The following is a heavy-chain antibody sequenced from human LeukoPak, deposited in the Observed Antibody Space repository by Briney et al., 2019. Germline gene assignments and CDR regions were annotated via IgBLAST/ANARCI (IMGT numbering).Heavy chain of an antibody. CDR3: ARLGRDTMIVVVIGAFDI. J-gene: IGHJ3*02. V-gene: IGHV4-30-4*01. CDR2: IYYSGST. CDR1: RGSISRGDYY. D-gene: IGHD3-22*01. Sequence: SETLSLTCTVSRGSISRGDYYWSWIRQPPGKGLEWIGNIYYSGSTYYNPSLKSRVTISADTSKNHFSLKLNSVTAADTAVYYCARLGRDTMIVVVIGAFDIWGQGTMVTVSS.